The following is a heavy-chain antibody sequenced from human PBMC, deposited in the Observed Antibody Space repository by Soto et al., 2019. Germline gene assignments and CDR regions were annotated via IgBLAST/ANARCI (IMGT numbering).Heavy chain of an antibody. D-gene: IGHD2-8*01. CDR3: AKGSVLRVVEAPLAILGGVDV. J-gene: IGHJ6*02. V-gene: IGHV3-33*06. Sequence: QVQLVESGGGVVQPGTSLRLSCVASGFTFSSYGMHWVRQAPGKGLEWVAVMSYDGSHEYYADSVKGRFTISRDNSKTILYLQMISLRLEDTAVYYWAKGSVLRVVEAPLAILGGVDVWGQGAMVTVSS. CDR1: GFTFSSYG. CDR2: MSYDGSHE.